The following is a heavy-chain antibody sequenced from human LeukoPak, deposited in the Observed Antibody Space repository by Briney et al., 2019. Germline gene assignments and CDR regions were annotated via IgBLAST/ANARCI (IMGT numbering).Heavy chain of an antibody. Sequence: ASVKVSCKASGYTFSTYGISWVRRAPGQGLEWMGWINNYAQKFQGRVTMTTETSTSTAYMELRSLRSDDTAVYYCARERGIAAPGTDYYYGMDVWGQGTTVTVSS. CDR1: GYTFSTYG. V-gene: IGHV1-18*01. CDR2: IN. D-gene: IGHD6-25*01. CDR3: ARERGIAAPGTDYYYGMDV. J-gene: IGHJ6*02.